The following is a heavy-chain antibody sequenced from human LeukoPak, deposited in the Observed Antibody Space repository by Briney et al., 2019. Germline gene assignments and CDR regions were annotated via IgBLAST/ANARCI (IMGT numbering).Heavy chain of an antibody. J-gene: IGHJ3*02. CDR2: INSDGSST. CDR1: GFTFSSYW. Sequence: GGSLRLSCAASGFTFSSYWMHWVRQAPGKGLVWVSRINSDGSSTSYADSVKGRFTISRDNAKNSLYLQMNSLRAEDTAVYYCARDSWFREFHRGTDAFDIWGQGTMVTVSS. D-gene: IGHD3-10*01. V-gene: IGHV3-74*01. CDR3: ARDSWFREFHRGTDAFDI.